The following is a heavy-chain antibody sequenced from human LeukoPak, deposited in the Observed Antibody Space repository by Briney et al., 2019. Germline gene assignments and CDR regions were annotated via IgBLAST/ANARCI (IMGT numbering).Heavy chain of an antibody. CDR2: IYTSGST. CDR3: ARGAYGSGYLYYYYGMDV. J-gene: IGHJ6*02. V-gene: IGHV4-4*07. Sequence: SETLSLTCTVSGGSISSYYWSWIRQPAGKGLEWIGRIYTSGSTNYNPSLKSRVTMSVDTSKNQFSLKLSSVTAADTAVYYCARGAYGSGYLYYYYGMDVWGQGTTVTVSS. D-gene: IGHD3-10*01. CDR1: GGSISSYY.